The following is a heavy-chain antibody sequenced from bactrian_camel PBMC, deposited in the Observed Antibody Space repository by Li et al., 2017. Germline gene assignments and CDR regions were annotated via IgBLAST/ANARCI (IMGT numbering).Heavy chain of an antibody. D-gene: IGHD4*01. Sequence: VQLVESGGGLVQPGGSLRLSCLASGFSFVGYEMSRVRQAPGKRLEWVSSIGTGARSTYYANSVKGRFTISRDDSKNTFYLQINGLKTEDTAMYYCAKAYNEYVSIFDYWGQGTQVTVS. CDR2: IGTGARST. V-gene: IGHV3S40*01. J-gene: IGHJ4*01. CDR3: AKAYNEYVSIFDY. CDR1: GFSFVGYE.